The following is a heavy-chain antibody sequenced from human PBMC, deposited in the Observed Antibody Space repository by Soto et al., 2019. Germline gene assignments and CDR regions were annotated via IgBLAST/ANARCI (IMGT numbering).Heavy chain of an antibody. V-gene: IGHV3-74*01. Sequence: VGSLRLSCAASGFTFSNYWTHWIRQAPGKGLVWVSRINGDGSATTYADFVKGRFTISRDNAKNTLYLQMDSLGADDTAVYYCTRGGTSATCWGLYDYWGQGALVTVSS. J-gene: IGHJ4*02. CDR2: INGDGSAT. D-gene: IGHD3-16*01. CDR1: GFTFSNYW. CDR3: TRGGTSATCWGLYDY.